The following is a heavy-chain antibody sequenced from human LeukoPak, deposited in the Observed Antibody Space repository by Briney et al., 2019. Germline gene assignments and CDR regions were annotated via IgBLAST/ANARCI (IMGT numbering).Heavy chain of an antibody. CDR2: ISSTGSVI. Sequence: PGGSLTLSCATSGLSFSNYRMHWVRQGPGKGLEWIRDISSTGSVIFYADSVKCRFTISRDNAKDSLFLQMSTLRVEDTGLYFCVRNFRKGAFALWGHGTIVTVSS. J-gene: IGHJ3*01. CDR3: VRNFRKGAFAL. D-gene: IGHD2/OR15-2a*01. CDR1: GLSFSNYR. V-gene: IGHV3-48*04.